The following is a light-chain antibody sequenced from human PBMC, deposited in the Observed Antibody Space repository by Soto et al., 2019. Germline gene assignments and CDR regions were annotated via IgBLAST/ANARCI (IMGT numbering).Light chain of an antibody. CDR3: QQYNSYSST. CDR1: QSISSW. V-gene: IGKV1-5*03. CDR2: KAS. J-gene: IGKJ1*01. Sequence: DIQLTQSPSTLSASVGDRVTITYRASQSISSWLAWYQQKPGKAPKLLIYKASSLESGVSSRFSGSGSGTEFTLTISSLQPDDFATYYCQQYNSYSSTFGQGTKVDIK.